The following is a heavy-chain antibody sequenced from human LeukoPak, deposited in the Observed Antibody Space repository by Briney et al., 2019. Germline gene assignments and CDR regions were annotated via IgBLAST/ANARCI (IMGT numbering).Heavy chain of an antibody. D-gene: IGHD3-9*01. CDR3: VKGHYDILTGRPM. J-gene: IGHJ4*02. V-gene: IGHV3-23*01. Sequence: GGSLRLSCAASGFTFSSYAMSWVRQAPGKGLEWVSAISGSGGSTYYADSVKGRFTISRDNSKNTLYLQMNSLRAEDTAIYYCVKGHYDILTGRPMWGQGTLVTVSS. CDR1: GFTFSSYA. CDR2: ISGSGGST.